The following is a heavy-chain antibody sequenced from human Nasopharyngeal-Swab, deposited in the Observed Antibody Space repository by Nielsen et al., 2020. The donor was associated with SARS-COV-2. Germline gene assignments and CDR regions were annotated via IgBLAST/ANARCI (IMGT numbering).Heavy chain of an antibody. CDR3: ARGYQLIRGFDY. J-gene: IGHJ4*02. CDR2: VHWDDEK. V-gene: IGHV2-5*02. D-gene: IGHD2-2*01. Sequence: WIRQPSGKALEWLALVHWDDEKRYSPSLKSRLTITKDTSKNQVALTMTNVDPVDTATYYCARGYQLIRGFDYWGQGTLVTVSS.